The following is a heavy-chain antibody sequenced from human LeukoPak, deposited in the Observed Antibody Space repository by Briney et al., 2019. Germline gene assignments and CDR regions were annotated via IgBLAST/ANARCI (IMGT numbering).Heavy chain of an antibody. CDR1: GGSISSSSYY. D-gene: IGHD5-12*01. CDR2: IYYSGST. Sequence: SETLSLTCTVSGGSISSSSYYWGWIRQPPGKGLEWIGSIYYSGSTYYNPSLKSRVTISVDTSKNQFSLKLSSVTAADTAVYYCARSYSGYDFLINWFDPWGQGTLVTVSS. CDR3: ARSYSGYDFLINWFDP. J-gene: IGHJ5*02. V-gene: IGHV4-39*07.